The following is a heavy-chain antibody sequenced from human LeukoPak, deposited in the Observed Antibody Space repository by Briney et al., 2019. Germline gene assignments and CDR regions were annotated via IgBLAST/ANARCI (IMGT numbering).Heavy chain of an antibody. CDR1: GGSVSGYY. D-gene: IGHD3-3*01. Sequence: SETLSLTCAVYGGSVSGYYWSWIRQPPGKGLEWIGEISHRGRTHYNPSPKGRVTMPVDTSKNQFALEVDSVTAADTAVYYCARIPLYFLEPFDYWGQGILVTVSS. V-gene: IGHV4-34*01. CDR2: ISHRGRT. CDR3: ARIPLYFLEPFDY. J-gene: IGHJ4*02.